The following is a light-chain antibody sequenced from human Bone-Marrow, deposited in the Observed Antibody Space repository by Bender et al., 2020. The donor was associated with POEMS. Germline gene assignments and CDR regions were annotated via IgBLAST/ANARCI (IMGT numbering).Light chain of an antibody. V-gene: IGLV3-21*02. Sequence: SYVLTQPPSVSVAPGQTARITCGGIDIGGKGVHWYQQKPGQAPVLVIHGDTARPSGIPERFSGSKFGTSASLTITGLQAEVEAYYYCQSYDSSRYVVFGGGTKLTVL. CDR2: GDT. J-gene: IGLJ2*01. CDR3: QSYDSSRYVV. CDR1: DIGGKG.